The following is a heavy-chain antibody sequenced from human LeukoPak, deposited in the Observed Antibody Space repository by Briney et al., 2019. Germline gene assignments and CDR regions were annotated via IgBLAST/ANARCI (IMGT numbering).Heavy chain of an antibody. CDR3: ARTYDFWSGYSIDY. J-gene: IGHJ4*02. CDR1: GGSIGSSSYY. D-gene: IGHD3-3*01. V-gene: IGHV4-39*07. Sequence: SETLSLTCTVSGGSIGSSSYYWGWIRQPPGKGLEWIGSIYYSGSTYYNPSLKSRVTISVDTSKNQFSLKLSSVTAADTAVYYCARTYDFWSGYSIDYWGQGTLVTVSS. CDR2: IYYSGST.